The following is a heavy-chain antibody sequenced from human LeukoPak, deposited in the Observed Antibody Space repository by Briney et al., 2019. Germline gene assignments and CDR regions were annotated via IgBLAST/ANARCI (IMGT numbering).Heavy chain of an antibody. CDR2: IYYSGII. J-gene: IGHJ4*02. V-gene: IGHV4-59*01. D-gene: IGHD4-17*01. CDR3: ARTTRDYGDSYFDS. Sequence: SETPSLTCTVSGGSISSYYWSWIRQSPGKGLEWIGYIYYSGIINYNPSLVSRITISMDTSKSQFSLKLSSVTAADTAIYFCARTTRDYGDSYFDSWGQGTLVTVSS. CDR1: GGSISSYY.